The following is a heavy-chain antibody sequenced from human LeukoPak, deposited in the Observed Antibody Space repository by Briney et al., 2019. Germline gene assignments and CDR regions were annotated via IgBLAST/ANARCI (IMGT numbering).Heavy chain of an antibody. Sequence: GASVKVSYKASGYTFTSYDINWVRQATGQGLEWMGWMNPNSGNTGYAQKFQGRVTMTRNTSISTVYMELSSLRSEDTAVYYCARDPHPFTYYYDSSGQKFDYWGQGTLVTVSS. CDR2: MNPNSGNT. CDR1: GYTFTSYD. J-gene: IGHJ4*02. D-gene: IGHD3-22*01. V-gene: IGHV1-8*01. CDR3: ARDPHPFTYYYDSSGQKFDY.